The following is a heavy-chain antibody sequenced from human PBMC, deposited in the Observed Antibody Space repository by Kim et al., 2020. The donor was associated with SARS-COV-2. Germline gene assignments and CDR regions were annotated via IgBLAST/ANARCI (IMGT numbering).Heavy chain of an antibody. Sequence: VQGRFTISRDNATHSLYLQMNSLRAEDTAVYYCARVEGGDSGYDSMSFDYWGQGTLVTVSS. V-gene: IGHV3-11*06. D-gene: IGHD5-12*01. J-gene: IGHJ4*02. CDR3: ARVEGGDSGYDSMSFDY.